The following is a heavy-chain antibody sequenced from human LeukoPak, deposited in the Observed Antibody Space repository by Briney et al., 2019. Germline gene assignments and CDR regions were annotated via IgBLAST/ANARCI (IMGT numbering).Heavy chain of an antibody. D-gene: IGHD3-10*01. Sequence: GASLQISCKGSGYSFTSYWIGWVRQLPGKGLEYMGIIYPRDSDTRYSPSFQGQVTISADKSISTAYLQWSSLKASDTAIYYCTSPRSGVGIDYWGQGTLVTVSS. CDR2: IYPRDSDT. CDR3: TSPRSGVGIDY. CDR1: GYSFTSYW. J-gene: IGHJ4*02. V-gene: IGHV5-51*01.